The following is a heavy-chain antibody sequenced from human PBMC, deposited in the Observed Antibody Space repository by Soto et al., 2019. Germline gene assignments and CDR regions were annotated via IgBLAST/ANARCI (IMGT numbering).Heavy chain of an antibody. D-gene: IGHD3-10*01. J-gene: IGHJ6*02. V-gene: IGHV4-30-4*01. CDR1: GGSISSGDHY. Sequence: SETLSLTCSVSGGSISSGDHYWSWIRQPPGKGLEWIGYMYYSESTYFNPSLKSRVTISDDTYKNQFSLKLGSVTAADTAVDYCARRSYYGPYGLDVWGQGTTVTVSS. CDR3: ARRSYYGPYGLDV. CDR2: MYYSEST.